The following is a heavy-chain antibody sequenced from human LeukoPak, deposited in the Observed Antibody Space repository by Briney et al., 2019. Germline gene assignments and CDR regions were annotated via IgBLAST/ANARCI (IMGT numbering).Heavy chain of an antibody. D-gene: IGHD6-13*01. Sequence: GGSLRLSCAASGFTFSSYEMNWVRQAPGKGLEWVSYISSSGSTIYYADSVKGRFTISRDNAKNSLYLQMNSLRAEDTAVYYCARTYSSSRGWDYWGQGTLVTVSS. CDR2: ISSSGSTI. J-gene: IGHJ4*02. CDR3: ARTYSSSRGWDY. CDR1: GFTFSSYE. V-gene: IGHV3-48*03.